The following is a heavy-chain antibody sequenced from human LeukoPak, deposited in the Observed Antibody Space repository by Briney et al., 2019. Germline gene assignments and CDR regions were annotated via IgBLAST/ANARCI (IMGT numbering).Heavy chain of an antibody. CDR3: AKRGTVTTFGHCDY. V-gene: IGHV3-23*01. D-gene: IGHD4-17*01. CDR1: GFTFSNYA. J-gene: IGHJ4*02. Sequence: QPGGSLRLSCAASGFTFSNYAMSWVRQAPGKGLEWVSTISDSGGSTYYADSVKGRFTISRDNSKNTLYLQMNSLRAEDTAVYYCAKRGTVTTFGHCDYWGQGTLVTVSS. CDR2: ISDSGGST.